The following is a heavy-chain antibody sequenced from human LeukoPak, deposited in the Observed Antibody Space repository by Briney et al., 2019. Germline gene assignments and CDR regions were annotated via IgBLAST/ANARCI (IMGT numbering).Heavy chain of an antibody. Sequence: HPGGSLRLSCAASGFTFSSYSMNWVRQAPGKGLEWVSSIGDNGNAKHYADSVKGRFTISRDNARNSLYLQMGSLRAEDTAVYYCATYTHWVAGDVWGQGTTVTVSS. D-gene: IGHD3-16*01. V-gene: IGHV3-48*04. CDR3: ATYTHWVAGDV. CDR1: GFTFSSYS. J-gene: IGHJ6*02. CDR2: IGDNGNAK.